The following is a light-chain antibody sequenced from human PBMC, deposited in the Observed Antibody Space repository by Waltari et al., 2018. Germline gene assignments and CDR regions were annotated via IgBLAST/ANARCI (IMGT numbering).Light chain of an antibody. CDR3: QQYYDTPYT. Sequence: DIVMTQSPDSLAVSLGERAAINCKSSQSVLYSSNNKNYLAWYQQKPGQPPKLLIYWASTRASGVPDRFSGSGSVTDFTLTISSLQAEDVAVYYCQQYYDTPYTFGQGTKLEIK. CDR2: WAS. CDR1: QSVLYSSNNKNY. V-gene: IGKV4-1*01. J-gene: IGKJ2*01.